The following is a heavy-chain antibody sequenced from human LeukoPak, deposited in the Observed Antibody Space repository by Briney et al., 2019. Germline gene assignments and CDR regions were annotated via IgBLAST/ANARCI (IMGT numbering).Heavy chain of an antibody. CDR1: GYTFTGYY. CDR2: INPNSGGT. J-gene: IGHJ5*02. V-gene: IGHV1-2*06. CDR3: ARIFGSGSYDWFDP. Sequence: ASVKVSCKASGYTFTGYYVHWVRQAPGQGLEWMGRINPNSGGTNYAQKFQGRVTMTRDTSISTAYMELSRLRSDDTAVYYCARIFGSGSYDWFDPWGQGTLVTVSS. D-gene: IGHD3-10*01.